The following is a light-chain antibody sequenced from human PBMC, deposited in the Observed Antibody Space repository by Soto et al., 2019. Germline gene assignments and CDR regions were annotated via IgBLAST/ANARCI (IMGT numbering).Light chain of an antibody. CDR3: QQYYMWPPV. Sequence: EIVMTQSPATLSVSPGQGVTLSCRASQSVRSDLAWYRQKPGQAPRLLIYSASTRATGIPARFRGSGSGTDFTLTITSLQSEDFAVYYCQQYYMWPPVFGQGTKVEIK. V-gene: IGKV3-15*01. CDR1: QSVRSD. CDR2: SAS. J-gene: IGKJ2*01.